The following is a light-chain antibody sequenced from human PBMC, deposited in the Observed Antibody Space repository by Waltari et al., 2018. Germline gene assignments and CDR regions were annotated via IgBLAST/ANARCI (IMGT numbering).Light chain of an antibody. V-gene: IGKV3-20*01. Sequence: EIVLTQSPGTVSLSPGERATVSCRASQTVTSSDLAWYQQQPGQAPRPLIYDASRRATGVPDRFSGSGSGTDFTLTISRLEPEDFAVYYCQQYHTSPRTFGQGTMVEI. CDR1: QTVTSSD. J-gene: IGKJ1*01. CDR2: DAS. CDR3: QQYHTSPRT.